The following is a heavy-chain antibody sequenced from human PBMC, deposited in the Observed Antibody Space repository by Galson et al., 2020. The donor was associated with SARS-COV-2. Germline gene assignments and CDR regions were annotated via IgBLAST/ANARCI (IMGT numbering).Heavy chain of an antibody. D-gene: IGHD2-21*01. CDR1: GFTFSTYA. Sequence: TGGSLRLSCTASGFTFSTYAMHWVRQAPGKGLEWVSVISYDGRKKHYADSVKGRFTISRDNSKNTLYLEMNSLRPEDTAVYYCAREGLCGGCCGDYWGQGTLITVSS. V-gene: IGHV3-30*04. J-gene: IGHJ4*02. CDR2: ISYDGRKK. CDR3: AREGLCGGCCGDY.